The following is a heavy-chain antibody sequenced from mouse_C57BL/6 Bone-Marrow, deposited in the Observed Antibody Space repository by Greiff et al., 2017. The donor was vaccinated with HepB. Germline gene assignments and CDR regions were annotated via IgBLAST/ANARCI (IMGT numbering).Heavy chain of an antibody. CDR1: GYTFTSYW. Sequence: QVQLQQPGAELVKPGASVKMSCKASGYTFTSYWITWVKQRPGQGLEWIGVIDPSDSYTNYNQKFKGKATLTVDTSSSTAYMQLSSLTSEDSAVYYCARGGIYYGSSYWYFDVWGTGTTVTVSS. V-gene: IGHV1-59*01. J-gene: IGHJ1*03. CDR3: ARGGIYYGSSYWYFDV. CDR2: IDPSDSYT. D-gene: IGHD1-1*01.